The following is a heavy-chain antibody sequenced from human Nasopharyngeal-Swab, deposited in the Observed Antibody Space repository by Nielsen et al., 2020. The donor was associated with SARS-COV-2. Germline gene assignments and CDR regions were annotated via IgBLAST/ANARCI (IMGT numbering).Heavy chain of an antibody. V-gene: IGHV3-23*01. CDR2: ISGSGGST. Sequence: VRQAPGKGLEWASAISGSGGSTYYADSVKGRFTISRDNSKNTLYLQMNSLRAEDTAVYYCAKVASGGMDVWGQGTTVTVSS. CDR3: AKVASGGMDV. J-gene: IGHJ6*02.